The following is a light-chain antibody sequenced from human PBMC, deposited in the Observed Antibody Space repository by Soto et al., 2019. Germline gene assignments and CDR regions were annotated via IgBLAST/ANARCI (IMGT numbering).Light chain of an antibody. CDR1: QSVSNNY. J-gene: IGKJ1*01. V-gene: IGKV3-20*01. Sequence: EIMLTQSPGTLSLSPGERAALSCRASQSVSNNYLAWYQQKPGQAPRLLIYGASSRATGIPDRFSGSGSGTDFTLTISRLEPEDFAVYYCQHSWTFGQGTKVEIK. CDR3: QHSWT. CDR2: GAS.